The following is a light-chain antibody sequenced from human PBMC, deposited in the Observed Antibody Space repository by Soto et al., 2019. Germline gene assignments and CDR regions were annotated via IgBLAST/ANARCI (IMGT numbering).Light chain of an antibody. J-gene: IGLJ2*01. CDR1: SSDVGRYNY. Sequence: QSVLTQPASVSGSPGQSITISCTGTSSDVGRYNYVSWYQQHPGKAPKLMIFDVSNRPSGVSNRFSGSKSGNTASLTISGLQAEDEADYYCSSYTGSRAPLVFGGGTKLTV. V-gene: IGLV2-14*01. CDR2: DVS. CDR3: SSYTGSRAPLV.